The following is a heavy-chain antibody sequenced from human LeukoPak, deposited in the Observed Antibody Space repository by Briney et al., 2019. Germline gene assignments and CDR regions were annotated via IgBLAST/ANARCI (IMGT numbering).Heavy chain of an antibody. Sequence: GGSLRLSCAASGFTFSSYSMNWVRQAPGRGLEWVSLIYGDGTTFYTDSVKGRFTISRDNAKNSLYLQMNSLRAEDTAVYYCASRGSHYYGSGRPFDYWGQGTLVTVSS. V-gene: IGHV3-21*04. J-gene: IGHJ4*02. CDR1: GFTFSSYS. D-gene: IGHD3-10*01. CDR2: IYGDGTT. CDR3: ASRGSHYYGSGRPFDY.